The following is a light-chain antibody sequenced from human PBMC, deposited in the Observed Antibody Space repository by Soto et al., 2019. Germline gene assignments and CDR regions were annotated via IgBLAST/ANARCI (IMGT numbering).Light chain of an antibody. J-gene: IGKJ2*01. V-gene: IGKV3-15*01. Sequence: EMVMTQSPVTLSVSPRERATLSCRARQSVSSNLAWYQQKPGQAPRLLISGASTRATGIPANFSGSGSGTKFTVTISSLQSEDFAVYYCQQYNSWPLYTFRQGTKLEIK. CDR1: QSVSSN. CDR3: QQYNSWPLYT. CDR2: GAS.